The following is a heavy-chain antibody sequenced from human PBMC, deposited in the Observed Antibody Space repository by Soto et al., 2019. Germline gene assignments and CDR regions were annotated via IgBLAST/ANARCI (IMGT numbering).Heavy chain of an antibody. CDR1: GGTFSSYA. CDR3: ARDGTVTNSRGKAFDI. J-gene: IGHJ3*02. V-gene: IGHV1-69*06. D-gene: IGHD4-17*01. CDR2: IIPIFGTA. Sequence: SVKVSCKASGGTFSSYAISWVRQAPGQGLEWMGGIIPIFGTASYAQKFQGRVTITADKSTSTAYMELSSLRSEDTAVYYCARDGTVTNSRGKAFDIWGQGTMVTVS.